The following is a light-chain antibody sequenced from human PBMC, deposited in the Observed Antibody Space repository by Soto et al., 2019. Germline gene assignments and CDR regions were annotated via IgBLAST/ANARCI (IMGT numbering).Light chain of an antibody. Sequence: EIVMTQSPATLSVSPGERATLSCRASQSVSSNLAWYQQKPGQAPRLLIYDTSNRATGIPARFSGSGSGTDFTLTINNLEPEDFAVYYCQQRSNWPRTFGQGTKVDI. V-gene: IGKV3-11*01. CDR1: QSVSSN. CDR3: QQRSNWPRT. J-gene: IGKJ1*01. CDR2: DTS.